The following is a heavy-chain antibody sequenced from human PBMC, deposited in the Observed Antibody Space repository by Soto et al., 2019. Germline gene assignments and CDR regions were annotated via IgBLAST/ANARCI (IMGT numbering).Heavy chain of an antibody. J-gene: IGHJ4*02. CDR1: GFTFSDHY. D-gene: IGHD6-13*01. Sequence: EVQLVESGGGLVQPGGSLRLSCAASGFTFSDHYMDWVRQGPGKGLEWVGRTRNKADGYTTEYAASVKGRFTISRDESRNTLYLEMNSLKTEDTAVYFCARAHGNTWYTSCFDYCGQGTLVIVSS. CDR2: TRNKADGYTT. CDR3: ARAHGNTWYTSCFDY. V-gene: IGHV3-72*01.